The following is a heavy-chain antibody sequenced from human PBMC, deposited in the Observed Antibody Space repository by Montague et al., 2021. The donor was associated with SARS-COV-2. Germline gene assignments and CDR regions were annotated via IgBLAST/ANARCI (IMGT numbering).Heavy chain of an antibody. CDR2: INDRGVTNY. J-gene: IGHJ4*02. CDR3: AGLDPQTLTVISLRGKSANDY. CDR1: GESFSGFF. Sequence: SETLSLTCAVYGESFSGFFWSWIRQPAGKGLEWIADINDRGVTNYNYNPSLGSRVTISADTSKNSFSLKLRSVTAADTAVYYCAGLDPQTLTVISLRGKSANDYWGQGTLVTVSS. V-gene: IGHV4-34*01. D-gene: IGHD4-11*01.